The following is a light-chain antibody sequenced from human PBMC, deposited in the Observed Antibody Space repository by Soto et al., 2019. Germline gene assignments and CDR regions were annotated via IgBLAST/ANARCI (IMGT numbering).Light chain of an antibody. CDR3: QQYVSSPFT. CDR1: QSVSSN. V-gene: IGKV3-20*01. Sequence: EIVMTQSPATLSASPGERATLSCRASQSVSSNLAWYQQKPGQAPRLLIYDVSSRATGIPDRLSGSGSGTDFTLTISRLEPEDCAVYYCQQYVSSPFTFGPGTKVDIK. CDR2: DVS. J-gene: IGKJ3*01.